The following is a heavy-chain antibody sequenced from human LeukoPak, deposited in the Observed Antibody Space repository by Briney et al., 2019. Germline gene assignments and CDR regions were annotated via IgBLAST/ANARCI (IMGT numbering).Heavy chain of an antibody. CDR3: ARWAYSSRPSDAFDI. V-gene: IGHV4-34*01. CDR1: GGSFSGYY. CDR2: INHSGST. J-gene: IGHJ3*02. Sequence: PSETLSLTCAVYGGSFSGYYWSWIRQPPGKGLEWIGEINHSGSTNYNPSLKSRVTISVDTSKNQFSLKLSSVTAADTAVYYCARWAYSSRPSDAFDIWGQGTMVPVSS. D-gene: IGHD6-13*01.